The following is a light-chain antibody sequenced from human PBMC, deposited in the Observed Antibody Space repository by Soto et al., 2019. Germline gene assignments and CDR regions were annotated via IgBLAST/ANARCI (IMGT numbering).Light chain of an antibody. CDR1: ESVSSIY. CDR2: DAS. V-gene: IGKV3-11*01. J-gene: IGKJ5*01. CDR3: QHRTNWPPAIS. Sequence: EIVLTQSAGTLSVSPGERATLSGMGGESVSSIYVAWYQQKPGQAPRLLIYDASNRATDIPARFSGSGSGTDFTLTISSLEPEDFAVYYCQHRTNWPPAISFGQGTRLEIK.